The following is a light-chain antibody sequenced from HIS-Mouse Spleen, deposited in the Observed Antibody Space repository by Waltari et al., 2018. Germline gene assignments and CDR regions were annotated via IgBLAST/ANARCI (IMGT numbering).Light chain of an antibody. J-gene: IGKJ3*01. CDR2: WAS. V-gene: IGKV4-1*01. CDR1: QSVLYSSNNKNY. Sequence: DIVMTQSPDSLAVSLGERATINCKSSQSVLYSSNNKNYLSWYQQKPGQPPKLLIYWASTRESGVPDRFSGSGSGTDFTRTISSLQAEDVAVYYCQQYYSTLFTFGPGTKVDIK. CDR3: QQYYSTLFT.